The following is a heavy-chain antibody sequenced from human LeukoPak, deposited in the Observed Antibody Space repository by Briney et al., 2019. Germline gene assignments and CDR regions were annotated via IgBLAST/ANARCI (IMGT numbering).Heavy chain of an antibody. CDR3: ARNGADYGDMYYFDY. J-gene: IGHJ4*02. D-gene: IGHD4-17*01. V-gene: IGHV4-34*01. Sequence: PSETLSLTCAVYGGSFSGYYWGWIRQPPGKGLEWIGEINHSGSTNYNPSLKSRVTISVDTSKNQFSLKLSSVTAADTAVYYCARNGADYGDMYYFDYWGQGTLVTVSS. CDR1: GGSFSGYY. CDR2: INHSGST.